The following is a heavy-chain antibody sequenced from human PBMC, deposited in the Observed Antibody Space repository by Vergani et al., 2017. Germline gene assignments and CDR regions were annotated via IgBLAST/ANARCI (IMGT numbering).Heavy chain of an antibody. J-gene: IGHJ3*02. CDR1: GFTLNTYG. Sequence: QVQILQSGGGVVQPGGSLRLSCTLSGFTLNTYGIHWVRQAPGKGLEWVSFIRYDGSSEYYGDSVKGRFTISRDNAKNSLYLQMNSLRAEDTAVYYCARAPLGYCSGGSCYPDAFDIWGQGTMVTVSS. V-gene: IGHV3-30*02. CDR3: ARAPLGYCSGGSCYPDAFDI. CDR2: IRYDGSSE. D-gene: IGHD2-15*01.